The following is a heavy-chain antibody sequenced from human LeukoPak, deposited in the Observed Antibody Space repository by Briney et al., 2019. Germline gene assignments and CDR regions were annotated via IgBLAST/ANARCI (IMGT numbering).Heavy chain of an antibody. CDR1: GFTFSSYA. J-gene: IGHJ6*02. D-gene: IGHD2-2*02. Sequence: SGGSLRLSCATSGFTFSSYAMSWVRQAPGKGLEWVSGFSCCGGGTHYADSVKGRFTISRDSSKNMVYLQMNSLRAEDTAVYYCAKDLYGTSSSPMDVWGQGTTVTVSS. V-gene: IGHV3-23*01. CDR3: AKDLYGTSSSPMDV. CDR2: FSCCGGGT.